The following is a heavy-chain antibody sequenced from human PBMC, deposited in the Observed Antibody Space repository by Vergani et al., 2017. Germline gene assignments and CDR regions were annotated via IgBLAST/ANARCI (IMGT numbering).Heavy chain of an antibody. CDR1: GGTFSSYT. CDR2: IIPILGIA. Sequence: QVQLVQSGAEVKKPGSSVKVSCKASGGTFSSYTISWVRQAPGQGLEWMGRIIPILGIANYAQKFQGRVTITADKSTSTAYMELSSLRSEDTAVYYCATRGQADYYGSGSEFDYWGQGTLVTVSS. V-gene: IGHV1-69*02. CDR3: ATRGQADYYGSGSEFDY. J-gene: IGHJ4*02. D-gene: IGHD3-10*01.